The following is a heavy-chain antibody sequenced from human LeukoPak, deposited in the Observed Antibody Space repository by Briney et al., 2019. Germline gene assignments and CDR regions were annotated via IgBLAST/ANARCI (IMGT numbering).Heavy chain of an antibody. CDR1: GFTFSDYY. J-gene: IGHJ4*02. CDR2: ISSSGSTI. Sequence: GGSLRLSCAASGFTFSDYYMSWIRQAPGKGLEWVSYISSSGSTIYYADSVKGRFTISRDNAKNSLYLQMNSLRAEDTAVYYCARDSDYYDSSGYSVYLDYWGQGTLVTVSS. D-gene: IGHD3-22*01. V-gene: IGHV3-11*04. CDR3: ARDSDYYDSSGYSVYLDY.